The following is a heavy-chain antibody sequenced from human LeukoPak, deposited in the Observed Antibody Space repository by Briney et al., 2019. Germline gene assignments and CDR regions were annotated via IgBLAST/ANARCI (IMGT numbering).Heavy chain of an antibody. J-gene: IGHJ5*02. Sequence: GESLKISCKGSGYIFTTSWIAWVRQMPGKGLELMGIIFPGASDTRYSPSFQGQVTISADKSISTAYLQWSSLKASDTAFYFCVRRINNWFDPWGQGTLVTVSS. V-gene: IGHV5-51*01. CDR1: GYIFTTSW. CDR2: IFPGASDT. CDR3: VRRINNWFDP.